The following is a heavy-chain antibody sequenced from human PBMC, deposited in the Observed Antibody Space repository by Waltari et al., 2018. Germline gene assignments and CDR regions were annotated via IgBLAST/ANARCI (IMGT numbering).Heavy chain of an antibody. J-gene: IGHJ3*02. CDR3: ARTTYYYGMGAVDI. Sequence: QVQLVQSGAEVKKPGSSVKVSCKASGGTFSSYAISWVRQASGQGLEWMGGIIPIFGTANYAQKFQGRVTITADESTSTAYMELSSLRSDDTAVYYCARTTYYYGMGAVDIWGQGTMVTVSS. V-gene: IGHV1-69*01. CDR1: GGTFSSYA. D-gene: IGHD3-10*01. CDR2: IIPIFGTA.